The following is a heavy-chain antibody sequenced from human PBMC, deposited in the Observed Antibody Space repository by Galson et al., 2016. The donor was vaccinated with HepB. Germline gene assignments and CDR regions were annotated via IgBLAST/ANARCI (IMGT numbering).Heavy chain of an antibody. Sequence: SLRLSCAASGFIFSSYWMNWVRQAPGKGLEWVADIKQDGSEKYYVDSVEGRFTVFIDNAKNSLYLQMSRLRAEDTAVDYCATMFYYYGSGFDRVDAFDIWGQGTMVTVSS. CDR1: GFIFSSYW. J-gene: IGHJ3*02. CDR2: IKQDGSEK. D-gene: IGHD3-22*01. CDR3: ATMFYYYGSGFDRVDAFDI. V-gene: IGHV3-7*01.